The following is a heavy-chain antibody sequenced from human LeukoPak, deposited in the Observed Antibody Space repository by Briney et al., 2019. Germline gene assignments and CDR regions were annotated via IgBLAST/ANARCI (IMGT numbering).Heavy chain of an antibody. D-gene: IGHD4-17*01. CDR2: ISAYNGNT. Sequence: ASVKVSCKASGYTFISYGISWVRQAPGQGLEWMGWISAYNGNTNYAQKLQGRVTMTTDTSTSTAYMELRSLRSDDTAVYYCARPSSTVTTYDYWGQGTLVTVSS. CDR3: ARPSSTVTTYDY. J-gene: IGHJ4*02. V-gene: IGHV1-18*01. CDR1: GYTFISYG.